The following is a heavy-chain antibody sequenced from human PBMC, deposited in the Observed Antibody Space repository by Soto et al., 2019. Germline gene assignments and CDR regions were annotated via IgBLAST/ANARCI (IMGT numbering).Heavy chain of an antibody. CDR1: GGTFSSYT. Sequence: QVQLVQSGAEVKKPGSSVKVSCKASGGTFSSYTISWVRQAPVQGLEWMGRIIPILGIANYAQKFQGRVTITADKSTITAYMEVSSLRSEDMAVYYCASGGATVVPGDYYYYGMDVWGQGTTVTVSS. CDR3: ASGGATVVPGDYYYYGMDV. J-gene: IGHJ6*02. V-gene: IGHV1-69*02. CDR2: IIPILGIA. D-gene: IGHD4-17*01.